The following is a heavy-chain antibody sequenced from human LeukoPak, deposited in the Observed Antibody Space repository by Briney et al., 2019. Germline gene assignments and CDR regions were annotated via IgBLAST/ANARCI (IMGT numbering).Heavy chain of an antibody. CDR1: GFTVSSNY. Sequence: GGSLRLSCAASGFTVSSNYMSWVRQAPGKGLEWVSVIYSGGSTYYADSVKGRFTIPRDNSKNTLYLQMNSLRAEDTAVYYCARERYGSGSYIYYFDYWGQGTLVTVSS. V-gene: IGHV3-66*02. D-gene: IGHD3-10*01. J-gene: IGHJ4*02. CDR2: IYSGGST. CDR3: ARERYGSGSYIYYFDY.